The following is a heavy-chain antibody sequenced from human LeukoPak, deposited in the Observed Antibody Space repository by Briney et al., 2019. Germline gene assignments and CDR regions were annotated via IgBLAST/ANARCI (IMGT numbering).Heavy chain of an antibody. V-gene: IGHV3-11*01. CDR3: ARVAGYCSSTSCYKTFYYYYYMDV. D-gene: IGHD2-2*02. J-gene: IGHJ6*03. CDR1: GFTFSDYY. Sequence: GGSLRLSCAASGFTFSDYYMSWIRQAPGKGLEWVSYISSSGSTIYYADSVKGRFTISRDNAQNSLYLQMNSLRAEDTAVYYCARVAGYCSSTSCYKTFYYYYYMDVWGKGTTVTVSS. CDR2: ISSSGSTI.